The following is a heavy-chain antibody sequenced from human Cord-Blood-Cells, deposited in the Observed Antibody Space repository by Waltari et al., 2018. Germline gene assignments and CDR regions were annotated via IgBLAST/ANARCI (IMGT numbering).Heavy chain of an antibody. V-gene: IGHV4-39*01. CDR3: ARSRGYSYGDAVDI. Sequence: QLQLQESGPGLVKSSETLSLTCPVYRGSISSSSYYWGWIRQPPGNGLEWIGGIYYSGRTHHSPSLTSRVTISKDRSTNQFPLKLRPVTAADTSVYYCARSRGYSYGDAVDIWGHGTMATVSS. CDR2: IYYSGRT. D-gene: IGHD5-18*01. CDR1: RGSISSSSYY. J-gene: IGHJ3*02.